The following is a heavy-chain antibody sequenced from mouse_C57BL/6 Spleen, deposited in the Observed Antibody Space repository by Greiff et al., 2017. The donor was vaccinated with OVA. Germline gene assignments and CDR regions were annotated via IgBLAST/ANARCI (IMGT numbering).Heavy chain of an antibody. Sequence: VQLVESGAELARPGASVKMSCKASGYTFTSYTMHWVKQRPGQGLEWIGYINPSSGYTKYNQKFKDKATLTADKSSSTAYMQLSSLTSEDSAVYYCAGDSSGYVGGYAMDYWGQGTSVTVSS. V-gene: IGHV1-4*01. D-gene: IGHD3-2*02. CDR1: GYTFTSYT. CDR2: INPSSGYT. CDR3: AGDSSGYVGGYAMDY. J-gene: IGHJ4*01.